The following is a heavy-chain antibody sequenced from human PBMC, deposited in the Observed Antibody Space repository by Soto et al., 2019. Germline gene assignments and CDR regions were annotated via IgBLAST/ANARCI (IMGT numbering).Heavy chain of an antibody. J-gene: IGHJ6*02. V-gene: IGHV3-23*01. CDR1: GFTFSSYA. CDR2: ISGSGGST. Sequence: PGGSLRLSCAASGFTFSSYAMSWVRQAPGKGLEWVSAISGSGGSTYYADSVKGRFTISRDNSKNTLYLQMNSLRAEDTAVYYCAKDFVVPAAGDYYYYGMDVWGQGTTVTVSS. D-gene: IGHD2-2*01. CDR3: AKDFVVPAAGDYYYYGMDV.